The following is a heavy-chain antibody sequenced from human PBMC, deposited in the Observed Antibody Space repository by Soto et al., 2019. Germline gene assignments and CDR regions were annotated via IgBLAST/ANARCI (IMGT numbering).Heavy chain of an antibody. CDR2: IIPILDMT. D-gene: IGHD3-16*02. CDR3: AIGEDDDYRYPNNDGFDV. J-gene: IGHJ3*01. Sequence: QVHLVQSGAEVKKPGSSVKVSCKASGGSFNSHAITWVRQAPGQGLEWMGRIIPILDMTNSAQRFQGRVTITADKSTSTDYMDLSSLRSDDTAMYYWAIGEDDDYRYPNNDGFDVWGQGTKVTVSS. CDR1: GGSFNSHA. V-gene: IGHV1-69*04.